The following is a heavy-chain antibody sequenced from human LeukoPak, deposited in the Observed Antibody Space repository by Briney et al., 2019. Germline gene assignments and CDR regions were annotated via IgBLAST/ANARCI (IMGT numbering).Heavy chain of an antibody. V-gene: IGHV3-23*01. Sequence: PGGSLRLSCAASGFTFSNYAMSWVRQVPGKGLEWVSAISGSGGNTFYADSVKGRFTISRDNSKNTLYLQVNSPRAADTAIYYCAKVQEMDTILPPFHYWGQGTLVTVSS. J-gene: IGHJ4*02. CDR3: AKVQEMDTILPPFHY. CDR2: ISGSGGNT. CDR1: GFTFSNYA. D-gene: IGHD5-24*01.